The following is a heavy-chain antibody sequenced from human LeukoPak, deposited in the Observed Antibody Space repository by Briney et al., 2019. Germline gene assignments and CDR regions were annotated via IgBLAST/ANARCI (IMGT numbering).Heavy chain of an antibody. J-gene: IGHJ6*02. D-gene: IGHD3-16*01. CDR1: GYTFTSYG. CDR3: AREDYDKTYYYGMDA. Sequence: GASVKVSCKASGYTFTSYGISWVRQAPGQGLEWMGWISAYSGNTNYAQKLQGRVTMTTDTSTSTAYMELRSLRSDDTAVYYCAREDYDKTYYYGMDAWGQGTTVTVSS. V-gene: IGHV1-18*01. CDR2: ISAYSGNT.